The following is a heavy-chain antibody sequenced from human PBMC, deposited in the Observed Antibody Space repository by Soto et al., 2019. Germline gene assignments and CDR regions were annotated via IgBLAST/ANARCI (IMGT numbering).Heavy chain of an antibody. CDR2: ISGYNGDT. CDR3: ARTRLDSRITSCYEY. J-gene: IGHJ4*02. V-gene: IGHV1-18*03. CDR1: GYTFASYG. D-gene: IGHD2-2*01. Sequence: ASVKVSCKASGYTFASYGISWVRQAPGQGLEWLAWISGYNGDTHSAQKLQDRVTLTTDTSTNTVYMELRSLGSDDMAVYYCARTRLDSRITSCYEYWGQ.